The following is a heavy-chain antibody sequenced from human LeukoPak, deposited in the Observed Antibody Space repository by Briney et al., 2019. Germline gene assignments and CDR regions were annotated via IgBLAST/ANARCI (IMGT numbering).Heavy chain of an antibody. CDR1: GGSISSYY. V-gene: IGHV4-59*08. J-gene: IGHJ4*02. CDR3: ARQTHDGYSSGRYYFDY. Sequence: SKTLSLTCTVSGGSISSYYWSWIRQPPGKGLEWIGYIYYSGSTNYNPSLKSRVTISVDTSKNQFSLKLSSVTAADTAVYYCARQTHDGYSSGRYYFDYWGQGTLVTVSS. CDR2: IYYSGST. D-gene: IGHD6-19*01.